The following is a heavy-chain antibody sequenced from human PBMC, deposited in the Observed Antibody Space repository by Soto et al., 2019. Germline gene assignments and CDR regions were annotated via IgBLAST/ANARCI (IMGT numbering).Heavy chain of an antibody. CDR1: GGSISSGGYY. CDR3: ARVDYYDSSGYHYWYVDL. Sequence: QVQLQESGPGLVKPSQTLSLTCTVSGGSISSGGYYWSWIRQHPGKGLEWIGYIYYSGSTYYNPSPERRVTISVATSKNQFSLMLSSVPAADPAVYYCARVDYYDSSGYHYWYVDLWGRGTLVTVSS. CDR2: IYYSGST. D-gene: IGHD3-22*01. J-gene: IGHJ2*01. V-gene: IGHV4-31*03.